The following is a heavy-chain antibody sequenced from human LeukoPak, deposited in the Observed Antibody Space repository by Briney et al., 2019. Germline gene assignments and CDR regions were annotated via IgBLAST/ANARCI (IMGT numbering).Heavy chain of an antibody. V-gene: IGHV4-30-4*08. CDR1: GGSISSGDYY. CDR3: ARDGYSYGYGWYFDL. CDR2: IYYSGST. J-gene: IGHJ2*01. D-gene: IGHD5-18*01. Sequence: PSQTLSLTCTVSGGSISSGDYYWSWIRQPPGKGLEWIGYIYYSGSTYYNPSLKSRVTISVDTSKYQFSLKLSSVTAADTAVYYCARDGYSYGYGWYFDLWGRGTLVTVSS.